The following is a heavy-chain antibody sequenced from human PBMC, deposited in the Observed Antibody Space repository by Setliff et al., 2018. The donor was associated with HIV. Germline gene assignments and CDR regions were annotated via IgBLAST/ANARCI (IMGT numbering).Heavy chain of an antibody. J-gene: IGHJ4*02. V-gene: IGHV4-31*03. D-gene: IGHD3-9*01. Sequence: PSETLSLTCTVTGGSISSGGFYWTWIRQHPGKGLEWIGYIYNTGSTYHSPSLESRVTISIDTSKNQFFLKLSSVTAPDTAIYYCARQTWEYYDTLTGYYRSPKNFDSWGQGTLVTVSS. CDR2: IYNTGST. CDR1: GGSISSGGFY. CDR3: ARQTWEYYDTLTGYYRSPKNFDS.